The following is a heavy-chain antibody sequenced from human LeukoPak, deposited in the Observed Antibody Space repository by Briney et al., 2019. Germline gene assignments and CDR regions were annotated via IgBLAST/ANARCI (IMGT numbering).Heavy chain of an antibody. D-gene: IGHD3-10*01. Sequence: GGSLRLSCVASGFTLGDSWITWVRQAPEKGLEWVADVKLDGGEEYVDSVKGRFTISRDNAKNSVYLQMNSLTAEDTAVYYCVRHRHYHFDYWGQGTLVTVSS. CDR2: VKLDGGEE. V-gene: IGHV3-7*03. CDR3: VRHRHYHFDY. CDR1: GFTLGDSW. J-gene: IGHJ4*02.